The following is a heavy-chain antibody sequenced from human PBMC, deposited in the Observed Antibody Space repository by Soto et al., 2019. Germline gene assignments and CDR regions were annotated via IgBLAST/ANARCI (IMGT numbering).Heavy chain of an antibody. V-gene: IGHV3-23*01. CDR1: GFTFNNYA. CDR3: VKDWTGETWPCMDV. D-gene: IGHD2-8*02. Sequence: EVQLLESGGGLVQPGGSLRLSCAASGFTFNNYAMTWVRQAPGKGLEWVSTISGSDGSTYYADSVKGRFTISRDNSKNALYLLMSSLRADDTALYYCVKDWTGETWPCMDVWGQGTTVTVSS. CDR2: ISGSDGST. J-gene: IGHJ6*01.